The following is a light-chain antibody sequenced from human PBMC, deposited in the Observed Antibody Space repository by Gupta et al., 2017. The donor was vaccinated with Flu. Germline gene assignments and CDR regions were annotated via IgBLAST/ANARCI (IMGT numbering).Light chain of an antibody. CDR2: DGI. CDR1: NIGIKN. J-gene: IGLJ2*01. Sequence: SYVLTQSPSVSVAPGPTAIITRGGNNIGIKNVHWYQQRPGQAPVRVFSDGIHRPSGIPERGSVSKSWNKATPHIIRVEAGDEADDYCQVSDSSSDPVVFGGGTKLTVL. V-gene: IGLV3-21*02. CDR3: QVSDSSSDPVV.